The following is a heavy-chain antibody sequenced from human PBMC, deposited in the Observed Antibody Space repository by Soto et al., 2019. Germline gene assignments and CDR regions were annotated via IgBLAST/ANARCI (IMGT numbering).Heavy chain of an antibody. J-gene: IGHJ5*02. V-gene: IGHV4-31*03. CDR1: GGSISSGGYY. CDR2: IYYSGST. CDR3: ARGTVPVGGNWFDP. D-gene: IGHD3-16*01. Sequence: QVQLQESGPGLVKPSQTLSLTCTVSGGSISSGGYYWSWIRQHPGKGLEWIGYIYYSGSTYYNPSLKSRVTXXVXTXMNQFSLKLSSVTAADTAVYYCARGTVPVGGNWFDPWGQGTLVTVSS.